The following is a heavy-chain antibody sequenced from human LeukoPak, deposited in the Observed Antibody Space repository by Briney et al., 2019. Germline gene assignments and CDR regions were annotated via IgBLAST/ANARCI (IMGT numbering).Heavy chain of an antibody. CDR2: IIPIFGTA. V-gene: IGHV1-69*13. Sequence: ASVKVSCKASGGTFSSYAISWVRQAPGQGLEWMGGIIPIFGTANYAQKFQGRVTITADESTSTAYMELSSLRSEDTAVYYCAKDGYSSGTYYYYMDVWGKGTSVTISS. CDR3: AKDGYSSGTYYYYMDV. D-gene: IGHD6-25*01. CDR1: GGTFSSYA. J-gene: IGHJ6*03.